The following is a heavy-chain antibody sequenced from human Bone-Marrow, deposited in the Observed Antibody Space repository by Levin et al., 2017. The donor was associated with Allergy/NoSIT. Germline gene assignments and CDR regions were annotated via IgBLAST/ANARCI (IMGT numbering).Heavy chain of an antibody. Sequence: PSETLSLTCAVYGGSFSGYYWSWIRQPPGKGLEWIGEINHSGSTNYNPSLKSRVTISVDTSKNQFSLKLSSVTAADTAVYYCARLRLIVGATTCVNWFDPWGQGTLVTVSS. CDR2: INHSGST. J-gene: IGHJ5*02. CDR1: GGSFSGYY. CDR3: ARLRLIVGATTCVNWFDP. D-gene: IGHD1-26*01. V-gene: IGHV4-34*01.